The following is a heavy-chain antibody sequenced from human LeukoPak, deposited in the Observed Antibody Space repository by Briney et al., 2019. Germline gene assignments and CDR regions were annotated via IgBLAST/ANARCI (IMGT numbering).Heavy chain of an antibody. CDR2: ITWNGEST. Sequence: SGGSLRLFCAASGFIFCDYGMSWVRQAPGKGLEWVSGITWNGESTSYAESVKGRFTISRDNSGNFLYLQMNSLGADDPAVYYCARGKYSGSYDDWGQGTLVTVSS. V-gene: IGHV3-20*04. CDR3: ARGKYSGSYDD. J-gene: IGHJ4*02. CDR1: GFIFCDYG. D-gene: IGHD1-26*01.